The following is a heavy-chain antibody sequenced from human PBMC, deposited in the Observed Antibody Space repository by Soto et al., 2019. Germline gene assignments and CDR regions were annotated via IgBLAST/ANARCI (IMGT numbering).Heavy chain of an antibody. J-gene: IGHJ6*02. V-gene: IGHV3-30-3*01. CDR1: GFTFSSYA. D-gene: IGHD3-10*01. CDR3: AGTFSPSRITYGYYGMDV. Sequence: GGSLRLSCAASGFTFSSYAMHWVRQAPGKGLEWVAVISYDGSNKYYADSVKGRFTISRDNSKNTLYLQMNSLRAEDTAVYYCAGTFSPSRITYGYYGMDVWGQGTTVTVSS. CDR2: ISYDGSNK.